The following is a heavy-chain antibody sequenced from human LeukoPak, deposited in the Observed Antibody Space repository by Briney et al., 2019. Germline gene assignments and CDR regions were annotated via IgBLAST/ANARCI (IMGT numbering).Heavy chain of an antibody. V-gene: IGHV3-74*01. Sequence: PGGSLRLSCAASGFTFSSYWMHWVRQAPGKGLVWVSRINSDGSSTSYADPVKGRFTISRDNAKNTLYLQMNSLRAEDTAVYYCARRSAAKDAFDIWGQGTTVTVSS. J-gene: IGHJ3*02. CDR3: ARRSAAKDAFDI. CDR2: INSDGSST. D-gene: IGHD6-25*01. CDR1: GFTFSSYW.